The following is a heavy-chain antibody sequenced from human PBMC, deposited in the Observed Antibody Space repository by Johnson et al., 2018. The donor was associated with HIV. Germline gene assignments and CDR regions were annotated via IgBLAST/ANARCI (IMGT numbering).Heavy chain of an antibody. D-gene: IGHD2-15*01. V-gene: IGHV3-30-3*01. Sequence: QVQLVESGGGVVQSGRSLRLSCAASGFTFGDSAIHWVRQAPGKGLEWVAVLSYDGSNEYYADSVKGRCTISRDNSKNTLFLQMNSLRPEDTAVYYCTTDDVVPPAFDIWGQGTMVTVSS. CDR2: LSYDGSNE. CDR3: TTDDVVPPAFDI. J-gene: IGHJ3*02. CDR1: GFTFGDSA.